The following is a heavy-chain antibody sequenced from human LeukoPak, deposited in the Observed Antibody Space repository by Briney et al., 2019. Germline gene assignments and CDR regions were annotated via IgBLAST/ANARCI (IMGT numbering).Heavy chain of an antibody. D-gene: IGHD1-1*01. CDR1: GGSISSSSYY. J-gene: IGHJ6*03. CDR3: ARQRPRPGTGTYYYYYYMDV. CDR2: IYYSGST. Sequence: SETLSLTCTVSGGSISSSSYYWGWIRQPPGKGLEWIGSIYYSGSTYYNPSLKSRVTISVDTSKNQFSLKLSSVTAADTAVYYCARQRPRPGTGTYYYYYYMDVWGXXTTXTISS. V-gene: IGHV4-39*07.